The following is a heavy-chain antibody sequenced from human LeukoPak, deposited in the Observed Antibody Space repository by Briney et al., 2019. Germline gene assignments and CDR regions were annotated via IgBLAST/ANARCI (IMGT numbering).Heavy chain of an antibody. CDR2: IKEDGSEK. CDR1: GFTFSTYW. J-gene: IGHJ4*02. V-gene: IGHV3-7*01. D-gene: IGHD6-19*01. CDR3: TRNSGWYRLDQ. Sequence: PGGSLRLSCTASGFTFSTYWMTWVRQTPGKGLEWVANIKEDGSEKGYADSVKGRFTISRDNAKNSLYLQMNSLRVDDTAIYYCTRNSGWYRLDQWGPGTLVTVPS.